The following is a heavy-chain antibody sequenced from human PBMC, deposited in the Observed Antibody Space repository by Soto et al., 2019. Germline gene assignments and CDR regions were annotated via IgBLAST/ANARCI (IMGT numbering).Heavy chain of an antibody. CDR3: ARAVGYCTNGVCSDYYYYGMDV. CDR1: GFTFSSYA. D-gene: IGHD2-8*01. CDR2: ISYDGSNK. V-gene: IGHV3-30-3*01. J-gene: IGHJ6*02. Sequence: GGSLRLSCAASGFTFSSYAMHWVRQAPGKGLEWVAVISYDGSNKYYADSVKGRFTISRDNSKNTLYLQMNSLRAEDTAVYYCARAVGYCTNGVCSDYYYYGMDVWGQGTTVTVSS.